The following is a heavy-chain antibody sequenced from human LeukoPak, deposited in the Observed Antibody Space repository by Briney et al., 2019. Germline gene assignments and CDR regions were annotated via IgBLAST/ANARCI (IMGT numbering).Heavy chain of an antibody. D-gene: IGHD2-2*02. CDR3: ARAGYCSGASCYIDAFDI. CDR2: IKNYNADT. V-gene: IGHV1-18*01. J-gene: IGHJ3*02. CDR1: GYTFTSYG. Sequence: GSAKVSCKASGYTFTSYGISAGRPAPGQRGEWMGSIKNYNADTRYAQKLLGRVTMTTDSSTTTAYMELRSLRSDDTAVYYCARAGYCSGASCYIDAFDIWGQGTMVTVSS.